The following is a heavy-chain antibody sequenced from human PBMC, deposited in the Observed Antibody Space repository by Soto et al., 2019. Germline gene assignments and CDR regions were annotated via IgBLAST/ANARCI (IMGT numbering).Heavy chain of an antibody. D-gene: IGHD2-21*02. CDR3: VQSRCGGDCLQSYSSHSYYGLDV. CDR2: IYWDDDK. V-gene: IGHV2-5*02. CDR1: GFSLSTTGVG. Sequence: SGPTLVNPTQTLTLTCTFSGFSLSTTGVGVGWNRQPPGKALEWLALIYWDDDKRYNPSLNSRLTITKDTSKNQVVLAMTNMDPVDTATFYCVQSRCGGDCLQSYSSHSYYGLDVWGQGTTVTVSS. J-gene: IGHJ6*02.